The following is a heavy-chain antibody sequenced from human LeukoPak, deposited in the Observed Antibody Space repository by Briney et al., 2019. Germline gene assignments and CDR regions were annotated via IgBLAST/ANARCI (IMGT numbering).Heavy chain of an antibody. CDR1: GFTFSSYS. Sequence: GGSLRLSCATSGFTFSSYSMNWVRQAPGKGLEWVSYIRSSGDMIYYADSVKGGFTISRDNAKKSVYLQMNSLRDEDTAVYYCVRDPDALDYWGQGTQVTVSS. V-gene: IGHV3-48*02. J-gene: IGHJ4*02. CDR2: IRSSGDMI. CDR3: VRDPDALDY.